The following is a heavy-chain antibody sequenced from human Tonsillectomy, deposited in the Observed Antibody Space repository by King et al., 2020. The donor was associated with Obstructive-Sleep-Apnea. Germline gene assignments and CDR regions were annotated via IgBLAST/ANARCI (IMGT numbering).Heavy chain of an antibody. J-gene: IGHJ4*02. D-gene: IGHD1-14*01. CDR2: ISHSGST. Sequence: VQLQESGPGLVKPSGTLSLTCVVSGGSISSNNWWGCVRQPPGKGLEWIGEISHSGSTNYNPSLKSRVTLSVDKSKNQFSLKLSSVTAADTAVYYCARTPDGYFDYWGQGTLVTVSS. CDR3: ARTPDGYFDY. V-gene: IGHV4-4*02. CDR1: GGSISSNNW.